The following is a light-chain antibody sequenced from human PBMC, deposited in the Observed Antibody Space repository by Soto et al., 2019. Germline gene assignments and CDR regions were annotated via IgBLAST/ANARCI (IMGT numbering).Light chain of an antibody. J-gene: IGKJ4*01. V-gene: IGKV3-11*01. CDR3: QHRINWPLT. CDR2: DTS. Sequence: EIVLTQSPATLSLSPGERATLSCWASQSVSNYLAWYQQKPGQAPRLLIYDTSNRAPGIPARFSGSGSGTDFTLTISSLEPEDFAVYYCQHRINWPLTFGGGTKVEIK. CDR1: QSVSNY.